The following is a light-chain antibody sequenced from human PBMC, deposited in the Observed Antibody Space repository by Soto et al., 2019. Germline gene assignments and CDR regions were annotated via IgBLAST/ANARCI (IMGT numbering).Light chain of an antibody. CDR2: LNSDGSH. J-gene: IGLJ2*01. V-gene: IGLV4-69*01. CDR3: QTWGTGIQV. CDR1: SGHSNYA. Sequence: QLVLTQSPSASASLGASVKLTCTLSSGHSNYAIAWHQQQPEKGPRYLMKLNSDGSHIKGDGIPDRFSGSSSGAERYLTIPSLQSEDEADYYCQTWGTGIQVFGGGTKLTVL.